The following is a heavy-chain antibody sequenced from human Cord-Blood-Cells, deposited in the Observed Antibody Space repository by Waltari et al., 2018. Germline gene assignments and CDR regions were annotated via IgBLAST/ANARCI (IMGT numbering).Heavy chain of an antibody. Sequence: QVQLVQSGAEVKKPGASVKVSCKASGYTFTSYAMHWVRQAPGQRLEWIGWIHAAKGNTKNSQKFHGRGTSTRDTAASTGYSDLSSLRSEDTAVYYCARDQPLEAGVGAFDIWGQGTMVTVSS. J-gene: IGHJ3*02. D-gene: IGHD6-19*01. V-gene: IGHV1-3*01. CDR1: GYTFTSYA. CDR3: ARDQPLEAGVGAFDI. CDR2: IHAAKGNT.